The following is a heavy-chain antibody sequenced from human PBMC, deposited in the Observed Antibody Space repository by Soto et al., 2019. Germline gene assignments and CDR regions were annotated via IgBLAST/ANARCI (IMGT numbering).Heavy chain of an antibody. J-gene: IGHJ6*02. V-gene: IGHV4-61*01. CDR3: ARTGLLIKNYYESSGDYRRAMDV. D-gene: IGHD3-22*01. CDR1: GDCVSSGRDY. Sequence: PXETLSLTFTVSGDCVSSGRDYWSWIRQPPGKGLEWIGYIYYSGSTNYNPSLKSRVTISLDTSKNQFSLKVSAVTAADTAVYYCARTGLLIKNYYESSGDYRRAMDVWGQGTTVTVSS. CDR2: IYYSGST.